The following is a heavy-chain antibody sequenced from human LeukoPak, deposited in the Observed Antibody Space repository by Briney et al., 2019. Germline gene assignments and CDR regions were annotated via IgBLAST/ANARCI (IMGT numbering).Heavy chain of an antibody. CDR3: AREVKLRVTTLDAFDI. D-gene: IGHD4-17*01. Sequence: SETLSLTCTVSGGSISSGGYYWSWIRQPPGKGLEWIGYIYHSGSTYYNPSLKSRVTISVDRSKNQFSLKLSSVTAADTAVYYCAREVKLRVTTLDAFDIWGQGTMVTVSS. CDR2: IYHSGST. CDR1: GGSISSGGYY. J-gene: IGHJ3*02. V-gene: IGHV4-30-2*01.